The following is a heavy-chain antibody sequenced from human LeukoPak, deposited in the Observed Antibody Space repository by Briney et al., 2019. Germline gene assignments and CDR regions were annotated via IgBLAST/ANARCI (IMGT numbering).Heavy chain of an antibody. CDR2: IYYSGST. CDR1: GGSISSNTYY. V-gene: IGHV4-39*07. CDR3: ARGTVGYCSGGSCQGWFDP. J-gene: IGHJ5*02. Sequence: SETLSLTCTVSGGSISSNTYYWGWIRQPPGKGLEWIGSIYYSGSTYYNPSLKSRVTISVDTSKNQFSLTLSSVTAADTAVYYCARGTVGYCSGGSCQGWFDPWGQGTLVTVSS. D-gene: IGHD2-15*01.